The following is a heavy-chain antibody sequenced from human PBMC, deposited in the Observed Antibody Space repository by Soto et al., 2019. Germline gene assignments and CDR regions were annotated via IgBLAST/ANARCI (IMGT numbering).Heavy chain of an antibody. Sequence: SLKLSCKRSVYTFTGYGIGWLRHTHGQGLEWMGWISGYNGDTNYAQKFQDRVSMTIDTSTGTAYMELRSLTSDDTAFYFCQENDHPPYSSQVSAVWGNGTRDPVS. CDR2: ISGYNGDT. J-gene: IGHJ3*01. CDR1: VYTFTGYG. V-gene: IGHV1-18*01. D-gene: IGHD2-21*01. CDR3: QENDHPPYSSQVSAV.